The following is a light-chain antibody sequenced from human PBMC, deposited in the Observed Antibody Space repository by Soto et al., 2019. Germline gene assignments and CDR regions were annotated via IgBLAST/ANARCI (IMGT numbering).Light chain of an antibody. CDR2: ANT. V-gene: IGLV1-40*01. Sequence: QSVLTQPPSVSGAPGQRVTISCTGSISNIGAGYDVHWYQQLPGTAPKLLIYANTNRPSGVPDRFSGSKSGTSASLAITGLQAEDEADYHCQSYDSSLSGSIVFGTGTKVT. CDR1: ISNIGAGYD. CDR3: QSYDSSLSGSIV. J-gene: IGLJ1*01.